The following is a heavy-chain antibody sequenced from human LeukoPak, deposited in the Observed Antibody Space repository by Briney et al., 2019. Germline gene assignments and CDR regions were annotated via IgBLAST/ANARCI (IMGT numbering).Heavy chain of an antibody. V-gene: IGHV4-39*01. D-gene: IGHD4-17*01. CDR2: IYYSGST. J-gene: IGHJ4*02. Sequence: SETLSLTCTVSGGFISSSSYYWGWIRQPPGKGLEWIGSIYYSGSTYYNPSLKSRVTISVDTYKNQFSLKLSSVTAADTAVYYCAIYDYGDYGLYDYWGQGTLVTVSS. CDR3: AIYDYGDYGLYDY. CDR1: GGFISSSSYY.